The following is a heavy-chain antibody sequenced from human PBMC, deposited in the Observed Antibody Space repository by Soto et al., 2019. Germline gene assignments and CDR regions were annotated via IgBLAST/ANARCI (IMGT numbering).Heavy chain of an antibody. CDR2: IIPNSGGT. Sequence: QVQLVQSGAEVKKPGASVKVSCKASGYTFTDYYMHWVRQAPGQGLEWMGWIIPNSGGTNFAQNFQGRVTMTRDKSISPLYMEMRRLASADKAVYYCATEGEMAALTWGQGTLVTVSS. D-gene: IGHD6-19*01. CDR3: ATEGEMAALT. J-gene: IGHJ5*02. V-gene: IGHV1-2*02. CDR1: GYTFTDYY.